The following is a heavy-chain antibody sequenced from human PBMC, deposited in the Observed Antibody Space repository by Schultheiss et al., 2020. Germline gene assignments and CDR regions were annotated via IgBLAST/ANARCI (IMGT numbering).Heavy chain of an antibody. CDR1: GGSISSGGYY. D-gene: IGHD1-1*01. CDR3: ARDPSGYYGMDV. J-gene: IGHJ6*02. CDR2: IYYSGST. Sequence: SETLSLTCTVSGGSISSGGYYWSWIRQHPGEGLEWIGYIYYSGSTYYNPSLKSRVTISVDTSKNQFSLKLSSVTAADTAVYYCARDPSGYYGMDVWGQGTTVTVSS. V-gene: IGHV4-31*03.